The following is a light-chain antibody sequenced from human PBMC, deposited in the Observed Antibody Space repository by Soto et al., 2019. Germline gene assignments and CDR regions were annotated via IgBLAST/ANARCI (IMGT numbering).Light chain of an antibody. CDR2: LNSDGSH. Sequence: QLVLTQSPSASASLGASVKLTCTLSSGHSDYVIAWHQQQPEKGHRYLMKLNSDGSHTKGDGIPYRFSGSSSGAKRYLTISSLRSDDEADYYCQTWGTGFHLVFGGGTKLTVL. J-gene: IGLJ2*01. CDR3: QTWGTGFHLV. V-gene: IGLV4-69*01. CDR1: SGHSDYV.